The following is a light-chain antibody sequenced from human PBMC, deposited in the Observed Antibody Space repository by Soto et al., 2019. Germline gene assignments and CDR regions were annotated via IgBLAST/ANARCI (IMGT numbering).Light chain of an antibody. CDR2: EVS. CDR1: SHDVGAYNY. CDR3: TSYTISSTWV. Sequence: QSALTQPASVSGSPGQSITISCTGTSHDVGAYNYVSWYQPHPGKAPKLMISEVSNRPSGISNRVSGSKSGNTASLTISGLHTEDEADYYCTSYTISSTWVFGGRTKLTVL. J-gene: IGLJ3*02. V-gene: IGLV2-14*01.